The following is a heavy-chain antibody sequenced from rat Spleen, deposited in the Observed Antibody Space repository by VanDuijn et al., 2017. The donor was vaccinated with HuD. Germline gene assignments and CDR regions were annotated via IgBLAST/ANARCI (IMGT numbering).Heavy chain of an antibody. J-gene: IGHJ3*01. CDR3: ATGRDYDGYLFPY. Sequence: EVQLVESGGGLVQPGRSLKLSCVASGFTFNNYWMTWIRQAPGKGLEWVATIIYDGSNTYYRDSVKGRFTISRDNAKSTLYLQMDSLRAEDTATYYCATGRDYDGYLFPYWGQGTLVTVSS. V-gene: IGHV5-31*01. CDR1: GFTFNNYW. D-gene: IGHD1-12*03. CDR2: IIYDGSNT.